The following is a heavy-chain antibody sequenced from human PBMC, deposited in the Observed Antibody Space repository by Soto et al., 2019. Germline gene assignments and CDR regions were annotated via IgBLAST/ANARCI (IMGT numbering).Heavy chain of an antibody. CDR3: ATSGAADFWSGSLDY. V-gene: IGHV3-21*01. Sequence: GGSLRLSCAASGFTFSSYSMNWVRQAPGKGLEWVSSISSSSSYIYYADSVKGRLTISRDNAKNSLYLQMNSLRAEDTAVYYCATSGAADFWSGSLDYWGQGTLVTVSS. D-gene: IGHD3-3*01. CDR1: GFTFSSYS. CDR2: ISSSSSYI. J-gene: IGHJ4*02.